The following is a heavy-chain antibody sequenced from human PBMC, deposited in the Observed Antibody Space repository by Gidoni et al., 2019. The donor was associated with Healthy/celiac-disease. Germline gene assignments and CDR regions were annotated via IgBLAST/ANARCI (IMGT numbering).Heavy chain of an antibody. CDR2: INHSGST. Sequence: QVQLQQWGAGLLKPSETLSLTCAVYGGSFSGYYWSWIRQPPGKRLEWIGEINHSGSTNYNPSLKSRVTISVDTSKNQFSLKLSSVTAADTAVYYCARGALILWFGEFTLNHNWFDPWGQGTLVTVSS. CDR3: ARGALILWFGEFTLNHNWFDP. D-gene: IGHD3-10*01. CDR1: GGSFSGYY. V-gene: IGHV4-34*01. J-gene: IGHJ5*02.